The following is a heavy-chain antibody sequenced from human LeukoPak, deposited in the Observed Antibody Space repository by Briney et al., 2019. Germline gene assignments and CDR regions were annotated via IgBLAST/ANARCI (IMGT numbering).Heavy chain of an antibody. CDR2: IKQDGSEK. CDR1: GFTFSSYW. CDR3: AYGDPAPPFDY. V-gene: IGHV3-7*02. D-gene: IGHD4-17*01. Sequence: GGSLRLSCAASGFTFSSYWMHWVRQAPGKGLEWVANIKQDGSEKYYVDSVKGRFTISRDNAKNSLYLQMSSLRADDTAMYYCAYGDPAPPFDYWGQGTLVTVSS. J-gene: IGHJ4*02.